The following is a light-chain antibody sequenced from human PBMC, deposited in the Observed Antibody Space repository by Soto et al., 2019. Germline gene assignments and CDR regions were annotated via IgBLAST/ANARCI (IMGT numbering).Light chain of an antibody. V-gene: IGLV1-40*01. CDR3: ASWDDTLDAQV. CDR2: GNS. J-gene: IGLJ3*02. Sequence: QSVLTQPPSVSGAPGQRVTISCTGGTSNIGAGYDVHWYQQLPGTAPKLLIYGNSNRPSGVPDRFSGSKSGTSASLAITGLQAEDEGDYYCASWDDTLDAQVFGGGTKLTVL. CDR1: TSNIGAGYD.